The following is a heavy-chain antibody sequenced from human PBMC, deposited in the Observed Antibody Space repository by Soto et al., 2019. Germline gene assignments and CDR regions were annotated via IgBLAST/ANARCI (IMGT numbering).Heavy chain of an antibody. D-gene: IGHD6-19*01. J-gene: IGHJ4*02. Sequence: GALRLSCAASGFTVSSGYMAWVRQAPGKGLEWISVLFSGGSSYYADSVKGRFTISRDNSKNTLSLEMSSLRLEDTAVYFCARHTYRSGWYVFWGQGTLVTVSS. CDR3: ARHTYRSGWYVF. V-gene: IGHV3-53*05. CDR2: LFSGGSS. CDR1: GFTVSSGY.